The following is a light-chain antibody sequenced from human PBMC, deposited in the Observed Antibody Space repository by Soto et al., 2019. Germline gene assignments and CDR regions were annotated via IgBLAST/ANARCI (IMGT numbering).Light chain of an antibody. CDR3: QQHGSSHPTT. Sequence: EIVLTQSPGTLSLSPGERATLSCRASQSVSNTYLAWYQQKPGQAPSLLIYGASSRVPGIPDRFSGSGSGTDFTLPISRLEPEDFAVYYCQQHGSSHPTTFGQGTRLEIK. CDR2: GAS. V-gene: IGKV3-20*01. CDR1: QSVSNTY. J-gene: IGKJ5*01.